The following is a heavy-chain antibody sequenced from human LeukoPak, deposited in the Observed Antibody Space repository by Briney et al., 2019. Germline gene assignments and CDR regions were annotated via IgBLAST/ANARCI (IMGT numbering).Heavy chain of an antibody. V-gene: IGHV1-69*13. Sequence: SVKVPCKASGGTFSSYAISWVRQAPGQGLEWMGGIVPIFGTANYAQKFQGRVTITADESTSTAYMELSSLRSEDTAVYYCARGGAPDIVVVPAAIPYYYYMDVWGKGTTVTVSS. D-gene: IGHD2-2*01. CDR2: IVPIFGTA. CDR1: GGTFSSYA. CDR3: ARGGAPDIVVVPAAIPYYYYMDV. J-gene: IGHJ6*03.